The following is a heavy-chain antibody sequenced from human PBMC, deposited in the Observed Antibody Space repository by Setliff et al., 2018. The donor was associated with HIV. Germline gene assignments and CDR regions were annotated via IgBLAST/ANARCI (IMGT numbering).Heavy chain of an antibody. CDR3: ARSVPDSAYRPTDY. CDR1: GFAFSTFD. CDR2: VGVDSDAT. Sequence: GGSLRLSCVASGFAFSTFDMNWVRQAQGKGPEWVAAVGVDSDATYYADSVRGRFAVSRDDFQNTLYLQMSSLRVEDTAVYYCARSVPDSAYRPTDYWGQGTLVTVSS. J-gene: IGHJ4*02. V-gene: IGHV3-23*01. D-gene: IGHD3-22*01.